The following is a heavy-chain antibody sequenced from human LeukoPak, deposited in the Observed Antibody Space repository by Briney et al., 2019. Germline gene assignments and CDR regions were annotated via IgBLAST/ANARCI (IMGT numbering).Heavy chain of an antibody. J-gene: IGHJ6*02. CDR3: AREDIVVVVAAKNGMDV. CDR1: GYTFTSYA. Sequence: SVTVSCTASGYTFTSYAMNWVRQAPGQGLEWMGWINTNTGNPTYAQGFTGRFVFSLDTSVSTAYLQISSLKAEDTAVYYCAREDIVVVVAAKNGMDVWGQGTTVTVSS. D-gene: IGHD2-15*01. CDR2: INTNTGNP. V-gene: IGHV7-4-1*02.